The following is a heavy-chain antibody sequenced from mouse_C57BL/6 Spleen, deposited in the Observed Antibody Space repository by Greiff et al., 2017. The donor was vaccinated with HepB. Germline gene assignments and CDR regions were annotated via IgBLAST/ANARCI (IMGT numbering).Heavy chain of an antibody. D-gene: IGHD3-2*02. V-gene: IGHV1-82*01. Sequence: VQLQESGPELVKPGASVKISCKASGYAFSSSWMNWVKQRPGKGLEWIGRIYPGDGDTNYNGKFKGKATLTADKSSSTAYMPLSSLTSEDSAVYFCARRTAQAYYFDYWGQGTTLTVSS. CDR1: GYAFSSSW. CDR3: ARRTAQAYYFDY. J-gene: IGHJ2*01. CDR2: IYPGDGDT.